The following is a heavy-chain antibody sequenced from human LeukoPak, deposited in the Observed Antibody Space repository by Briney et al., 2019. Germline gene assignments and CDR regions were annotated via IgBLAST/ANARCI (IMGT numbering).Heavy chain of an antibody. D-gene: IGHD4-17*01. CDR1: GGSISSSTDY. V-gene: IGHV4-39*07. Sequence: SETLSLTCTVSGGSISSSTDYWGWIRQPPGKGLEWIGSIYYSGTTYYNPSLKSRVTISVDTSKNQFSLKLSSVTAADTAVYYCARDIDYGEGIAYWGQGTLVTVSS. CDR2: IYYSGTT. CDR3: ARDIDYGEGIAY. J-gene: IGHJ4*02.